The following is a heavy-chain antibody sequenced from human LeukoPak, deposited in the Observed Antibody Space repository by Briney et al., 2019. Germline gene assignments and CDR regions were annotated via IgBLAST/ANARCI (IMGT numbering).Heavy chain of an antibody. D-gene: IGHD3-3*01. J-gene: IGHJ4*02. CDR1: GGSTSSSSYY. V-gene: IGHV4-39*07. Sequence: SETLSLTCTVSGGSTSSSSYYWGWIHQPPGKGLEWIGSIYYSGSTYYNPSLKSRVTISVDTSKNQFSLRLSSVTAADTAVYYCARRPGGSSEDYWGQGTLVTVSS. CDR2: IYYSGST. CDR3: ARRPGGSSEDY.